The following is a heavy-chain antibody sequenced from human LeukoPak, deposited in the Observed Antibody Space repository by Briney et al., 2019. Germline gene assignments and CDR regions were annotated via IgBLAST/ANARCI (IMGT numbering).Heavy chain of an antibody. CDR3: ARVGKYSDSWYADY. CDR1: GFTFSSYW. CDR2: IKEDESEK. Sequence: PGGSLRLSCAASGFTFSSYWMNWVRQAPGKGLEWVANIKEDESEKYYADSVKGRFTISRDNAKNSLYLQMNSLRAEDTAVYYCARVGKYSDSWYADYWGQGTLVTVSS. V-gene: IGHV3-7*01. D-gene: IGHD6-13*01. J-gene: IGHJ4*02.